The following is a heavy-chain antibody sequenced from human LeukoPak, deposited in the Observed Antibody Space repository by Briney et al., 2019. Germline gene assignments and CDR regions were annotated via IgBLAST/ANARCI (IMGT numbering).Heavy chain of an antibody. D-gene: IGHD4-17*01. V-gene: IGHV1-69*13. CDR3: ARDARPLLDYGDLGY. J-gene: IGHJ4*02. CDR1: GYTFTSNY. Sequence: ASVKVSCKASGYTFTSNYIHWVRQAPGQGLEWMGGIIPIFGTANYAQKFQGRVTITADESTSTAYMELSSLRSEDTAVYYCARDARPLLDYGDLGYWGQGTLVTVSS. CDR2: IIPIFGTA.